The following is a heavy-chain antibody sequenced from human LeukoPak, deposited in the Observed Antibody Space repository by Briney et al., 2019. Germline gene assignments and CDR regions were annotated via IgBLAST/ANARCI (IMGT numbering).Heavy chain of an antibody. J-gene: IGHJ4*02. Sequence: PSETLSLTCTVSGGSISSYYWSWIRQPPGKGLEWIGYIYYSGSTNYNPSLKSRVTISVDTSKNQFSLKLSSVTAADTAVYYCARSLRPYDDYYFDYWGQGTLVTVSS. CDR2: IYYSGST. CDR1: GGSISSYY. CDR3: ARSLRPYDDYYFDY. V-gene: IGHV4-59*08. D-gene: IGHD4-17*01.